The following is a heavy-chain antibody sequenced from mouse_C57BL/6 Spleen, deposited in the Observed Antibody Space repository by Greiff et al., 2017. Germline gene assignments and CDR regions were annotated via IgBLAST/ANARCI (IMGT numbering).Heavy chain of an antibody. CDR1: GYSITSGYY. Sequence: DVKLQESGPGLVKPSQSLSLTCSVTGYSITSGYYTNWIRQFPGNNLEWMGYISYDGSNNYNPSLKNRISITRDTSKNQFFLKLNSVTTEDTATYYCARTDDGYYVAMDYWGQGTSVTVSS. D-gene: IGHD2-3*01. J-gene: IGHJ4*01. CDR3: ARTDDGYYVAMDY. V-gene: IGHV3-6*01. CDR2: ISYDGSN.